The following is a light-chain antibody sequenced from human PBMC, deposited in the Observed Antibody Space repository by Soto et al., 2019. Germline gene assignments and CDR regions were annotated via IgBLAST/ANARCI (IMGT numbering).Light chain of an antibody. CDR2: GAS. Sequence: EIVRTQSPATLSVSPGERATLSCRASQSVSGNLAWYQQKPGQAPRLLIYGASTRAPGIPARFSGSGSGTDFTLTISSLQSEDFALYSCQQYNNWPPTFGQGTRLEIK. V-gene: IGKV3-15*01. J-gene: IGKJ5*01. CDR3: QQYNNWPPT. CDR1: QSVSGN.